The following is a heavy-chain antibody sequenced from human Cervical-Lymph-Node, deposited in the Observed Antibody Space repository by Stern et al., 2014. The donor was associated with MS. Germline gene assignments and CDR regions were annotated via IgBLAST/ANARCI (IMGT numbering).Heavy chain of an antibody. D-gene: IGHD2-8*01. J-gene: IGHJ4*02. Sequence: VHLVASGGAVVQPGRSLRLSCAASGFTFSSYGMHWVRQAPGKELEWATVISYDGNHKYYAASVKGRFTISRDNSKNTLHLQMNSVTPDDTAIYYCARDYEDTSMLFDHWGQGTLVTVSS. CDR2: ISYDGNHK. CDR1: GFTFSSYG. CDR3: ARDYEDTSMLFDH. V-gene: IGHV3-30*03.